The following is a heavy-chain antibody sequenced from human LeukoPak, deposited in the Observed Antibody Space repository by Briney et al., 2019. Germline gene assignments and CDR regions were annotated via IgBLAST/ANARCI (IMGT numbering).Heavy chain of an antibody. CDR1: GFTFSSYA. D-gene: IGHD3-22*01. V-gene: IGHV3-23*01. Sequence: GGSLRLSCVASGFTFSSYAMTWVRQAPGKGLNWVSAISGGGDNTHYADSVKGRFTISRDNSKNTLYLQMNSLRAEDTAVYYCAKVRGYYYDSSDDYRGQGTLVTVSS. CDR3: AKVRGYYYDSSDDY. J-gene: IGHJ4*02. CDR2: ISGGGDNT.